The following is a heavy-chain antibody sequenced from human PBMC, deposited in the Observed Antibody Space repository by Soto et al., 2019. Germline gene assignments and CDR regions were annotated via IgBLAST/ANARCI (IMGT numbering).Heavy chain of an antibody. Sequence: SETLSLTCAVSGGSISSSSCFWGWIRQSPGKGLEWIGSLCFGGSTYYNPSLKSRVTISIDTSNNHFSLELSSVTAADTAVYYRARRPRDCSGGTCYRYYFDYWGLGTLVTVSS. CDR2: LCFGGST. D-gene: IGHD2-15*01. J-gene: IGHJ4*02. V-gene: IGHV4-39*02. CDR1: GGSISSSSCF. CDR3: ARRPRDCSGGTCYRYYFDY.